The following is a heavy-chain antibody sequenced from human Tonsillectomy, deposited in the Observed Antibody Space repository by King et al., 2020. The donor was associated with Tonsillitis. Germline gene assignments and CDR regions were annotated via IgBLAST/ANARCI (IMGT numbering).Heavy chain of an antibody. Sequence: VQLVESGGGVVQPGRSLRLSCAASGFTFSSYGMHWVRQAPGKGLEWVAVISYDGSNKYYADSVKGRFTISRDNSKNTLYLQMNSLRAEDTAVYCCARGPSGVMVRGVISFFDYWGQGTLVTVSS. V-gene: IGHV3-33*05. J-gene: IGHJ4*02. CDR2: ISYDGSNK. D-gene: IGHD3-10*01. CDR1: GFTFSSYG. CDR3: ARGPSGVMVRGVISFFDY.